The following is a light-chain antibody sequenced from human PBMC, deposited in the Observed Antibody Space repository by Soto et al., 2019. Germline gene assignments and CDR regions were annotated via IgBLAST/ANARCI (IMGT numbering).Light chain of an antibody. J-gene: IGKJ4*01. V-gene: IGKV3-20*01. CDR2: GAS. CDR1: QTVSRSY. Sequence: EIVLTQSPGTLSLSPGERATLSCRASQTVSRSYLAWYQQKPGQPPRLLIYGASNRATGIPDRFSGSGSGTDLALNIGTLEPEDFAVYNCQQYASSPPTFGGGTKVEIK. CDR3: QQYASSPPT.